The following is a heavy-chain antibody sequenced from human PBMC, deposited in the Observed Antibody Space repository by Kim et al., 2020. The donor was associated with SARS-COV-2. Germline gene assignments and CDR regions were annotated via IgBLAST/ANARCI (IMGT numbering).Heavy chain of an antibody. Sequence: SETLSLTCTVSGGSISSYYWSWIRQPPGKGLEWIGYIYYSGSTNYNPSLMSRVTISVDTSKNQFSLKLSSVTAADTAVYYCARPDSSGYYIDFWGQGTLVTVSS. CDR2: IYYSGST. CDR1: GGSISSYY. CDR3: ARPDSSGYYIDF. V-gene: IGHV4-59*01. D-gene: IGHD3-22*01. J-gene: IGHJ4*02.